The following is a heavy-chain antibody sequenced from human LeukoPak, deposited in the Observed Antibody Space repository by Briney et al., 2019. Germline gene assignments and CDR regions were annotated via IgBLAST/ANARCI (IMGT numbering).Heavy chain of an antibody. D-gene: IGHD6-13*01. CDR3: ARDMAAAYNWFDP. CDR1: GGSISSGDYY. J-gene: IGHJ5*02. Sequence: PSQTLSLTCTVSGGSISSGDYYWSWLRQPPGKGLEWIGYIYYSGSTYYNTSLKSRVTISVDTSKNQFSLKLSSVTAADTAVYYCARDMAAAYNWFDPWGQGTLVTVSS. CDR2: IYYSGST. V-gene: IGHV4-30-4*08.